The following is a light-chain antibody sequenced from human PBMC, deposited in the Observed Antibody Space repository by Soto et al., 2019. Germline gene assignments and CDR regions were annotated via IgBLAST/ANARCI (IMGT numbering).Light chain of an antibody. CDR3: QQFSSYPLT. V-gene: IGKV3-20*01. J-gene: IGKJ4*01. CDR2: GAS. CDR1: QSVSSNY. Sequence: EIVLTQSAGTLSLSPGERATLSWRASQSVSSNYLAWYQQKNGRAPRLLIYGASSRDTGIPDRFSGSGYGTDFNLTISRLETEDFAVYYCQQFSSYPLTFGGGTKVDIK.